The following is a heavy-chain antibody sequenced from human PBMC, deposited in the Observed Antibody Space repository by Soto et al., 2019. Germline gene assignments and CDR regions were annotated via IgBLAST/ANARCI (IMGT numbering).Heavy chain of an antibody. CDR3: ARDLVSGSDFWRAYNGGYGDY. CDR1: GYTFRNYG. V-gene: IGHV1-18*01. J-gene: IGHJ4*02. Sequence: QVQLVQSGAEVKRPGASVKVSCKASGYTFRNYGITWVRQAPGQGLEWMAWISPYNGNTNYAQDLQGRVTMTTDTSTSTAYMELRSLTSEDTAMYYCARDLVSGSDFWRAYNGGYGDYWGQGTLVTVSS. CDR2: ISPYNGNT. D-gene: IGHD3-3*01.